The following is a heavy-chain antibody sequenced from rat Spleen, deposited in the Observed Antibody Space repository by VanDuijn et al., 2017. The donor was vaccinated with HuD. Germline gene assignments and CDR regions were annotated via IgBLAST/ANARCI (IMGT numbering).Heavy chain of an antibody. D-gene: IGHD4-3*01. CDR3: ARHRFGVLDY. CDR1: GFSLSNYG. J-gene: IGHJ2*01. CDR2: IWINGNT. Sequence: QVQLKESGPGLVQPSQTLSLTCTVSGFSLSNYGLIWVRQPPGKGLEWMGLIWINGNTDYNSTLKSRLSISRDTSKSQVFLKMNSLQTDDTAKYFCARHRFGVLDYWGQGVMVTVSS. V-gene: IGHV2-13*01.